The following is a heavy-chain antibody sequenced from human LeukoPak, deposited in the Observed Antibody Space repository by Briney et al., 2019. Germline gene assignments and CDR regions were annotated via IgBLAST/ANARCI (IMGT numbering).Heavy chain of an antibody. J-gene: IGHJ4*02. CDR1: GYSISSGYY. V-gene: IGHV4-38-2*02. CDR3: ARVGWGIAARQVDY. CDR2: IYHSGST. D-gene: IGHD6-6*01. Sequence: SQTLSLTCTVSGYSISSGYYWGWIRQPPGKGLEWIGSIYHSGSTYYNPSLKSRVTISVDTSKNQFSLKLSSVTAADTAVYYCARVGWGIAARQVDYWGQGTLVTVSS.